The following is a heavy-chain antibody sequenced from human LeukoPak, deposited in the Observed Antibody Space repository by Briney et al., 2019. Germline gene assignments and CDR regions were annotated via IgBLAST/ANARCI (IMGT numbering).Heavy chain of an antibody. J-gene: IGHJ4*02. CDR3: AHSRYTYAYAFDS. CDR1: GFSLTTDGLA. V-gene: IGHV2-5*02. CDR2: IYLDDDK. D-gene: IGHD5-18*01. Sequence: ESGPTLVKHTQTLTLTCSFSGFSLTTDGLAVGWIRQPPGKALEWLSLIYLDDDKPYSPSLQSRLTINRDTFENRVVLTMTNIDPVDTATYYCAHSRYTYAYAFDSWGLGILVTVSS.